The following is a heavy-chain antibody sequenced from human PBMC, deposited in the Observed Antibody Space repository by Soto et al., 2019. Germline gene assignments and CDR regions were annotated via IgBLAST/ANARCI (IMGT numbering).Heavy chain of an antibody. CDR2: IYHSGST. V-gene: IGHV4-30-2*01. D-gene: IGHD2-2*01. CDR1: GGSISSGAYS. CDR3: XXSVSTVTTLDY. Sequence: QLQLQESGSGLVKPSQTLSLTCAVSGGSISSGAYSWSWIRQPPGKGLEWVGYIYHSGSTYYNPXXXXXXXXXXXXXXXXXXXXXXXXXXXXXXXXXXXXSVSTVTTLDYWGQGTLVTV. J-gene: IGHJ4*02.